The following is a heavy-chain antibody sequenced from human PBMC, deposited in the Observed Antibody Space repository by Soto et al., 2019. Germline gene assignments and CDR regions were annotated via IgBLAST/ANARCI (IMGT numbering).Heavy chain of an antibody. CDR3: ARGARGLYYMDV. CDR1: GFTFNNYW. CDR2: INGDGSNT. J-gene: IGHJ6*03. Sequence: EVQLVESGGGLVQPGGSLRLSCAASGFTFNNYWLHWVRQAPGKGLVWVSRINGDGSNTNYADSVTGRFTISRDNAKNTVYLQMNSLRAEDTAVDYCARGARGLYYMDVWGKGTTVTVSS. V-gene: IGHV3-74*01.